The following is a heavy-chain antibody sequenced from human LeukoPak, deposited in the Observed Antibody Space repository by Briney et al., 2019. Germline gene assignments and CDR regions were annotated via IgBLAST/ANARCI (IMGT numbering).Heavy chain of an antibody. V-gene: IGHV4-34*01. J-gene: IGHJ6*03. D-gene: IGHD5-18*01. CDR2: INHSGST. CDR3: AREYSYGYYHYYYSYMDV. CDR1: GGSFSGYY. Sequence: PSETLSLTCAVYGGSFSGYYWSWIRQPPGKGLEWIGEINHSGSTNYNPSLKSRVTISVDTSKNQFSLKLSSVTAADTAVYYCAREYSYGYYHYYYSYMDVWGKGTTVTVSS.